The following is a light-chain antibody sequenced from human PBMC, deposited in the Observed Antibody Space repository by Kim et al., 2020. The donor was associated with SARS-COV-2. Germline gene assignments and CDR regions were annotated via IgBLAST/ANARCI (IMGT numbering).Light chain of an antibody. CDR3: ATWDDSLGSWV. Sequence: ELTQPPSVSGTPGQRATISCSGSTSNIESNFVYWYRQFPGAAPNLLIYRNDQRHSGLPERFSGSRSGTSASLAISRRRSEAEADYYCATWDDSLGSWVFGGGTQLTVL. J-gene: IGLJ3*02. CDR1: TSNIESNF. CDR2: RND. V-gene: IGLV1-47*01.